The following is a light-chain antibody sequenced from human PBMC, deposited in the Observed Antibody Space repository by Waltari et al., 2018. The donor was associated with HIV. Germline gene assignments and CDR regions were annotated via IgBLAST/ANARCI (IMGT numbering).Light chain of an antibody. CDR3: SSYAGSSSFV. V-gene: IGLV2-8*01. CDR2: DVN. Sequence: QSALPQPPSASGSPGQSVTISCPGTRNDAGVYNYCSWYQQHPGKAPKLMLYDVNRRPSGVPDRFSGSKSGNTASLTVSGLQAEDEADYFCSSYAGSSSFVFGTGTKVTVL. J-gene: IGLJ1*01. CDR1: RNDAGVYNY.